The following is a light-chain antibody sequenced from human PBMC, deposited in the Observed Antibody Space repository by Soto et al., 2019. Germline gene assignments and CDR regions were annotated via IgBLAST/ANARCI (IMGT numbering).Light chain of an antibody. CDR1: SSNIGAGYD. Sequence: QSALTQPPSLSGAPGQRVTISCTGSSSNIGAGYDVHWYQQLPGTAPKLLIYGNSNRPSGVPDRFSGSKSGTSASLAITGLQAEDEADYYCQSYDSSLRIYVYGTGTKVTVL. CDR3: QSYDSSLRIYV. V-gene: IGLV1-40*01. CDR2: GNS. J-gene: IGLJ1*01.